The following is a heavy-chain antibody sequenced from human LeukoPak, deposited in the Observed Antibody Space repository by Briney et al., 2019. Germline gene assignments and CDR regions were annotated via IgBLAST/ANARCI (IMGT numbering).Heavy chain of an antibody. CDR2: IYYSGST. V-gene: IGHV4-39*01. CDR3: ARYRAITIFGVVIPDAFDI. Sequence: PSQTLSLTCTVSGGSISSSSYYWGWIRQPPGKGLEWIGSIYYSGSTYYNPSLKSRVTISVDTSKNQFSLKLSSVTAADTAVYYCARYRAITIFGVVIPDAFDIWGQGTMVTVSS. D-gene: IGHD3-3*01. CDR1: GGSISSSSYY. J-gene: IGHJ3*02.